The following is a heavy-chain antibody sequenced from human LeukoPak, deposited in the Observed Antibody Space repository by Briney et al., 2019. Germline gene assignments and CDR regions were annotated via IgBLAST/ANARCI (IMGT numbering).Heavy chain of an antibody. V-gene: IGHV3-23*01. CDR2: ISDSGGYT. CDR1: GFTFSAYA. J-gene: IGHJ3*02. D-gene: IGHD6-6*01. CDR3: ARGHLSSLFDI. Sequence: GGSLRLSCAASGFTFSAYAMSWVRQAPGKGLEWVSAISDSGGYTYYADSVKGRFTISRDNSKNTLSLQMNSLRTEDTAVYYCARGHLSSLFDIWGQGTMVTVSS.